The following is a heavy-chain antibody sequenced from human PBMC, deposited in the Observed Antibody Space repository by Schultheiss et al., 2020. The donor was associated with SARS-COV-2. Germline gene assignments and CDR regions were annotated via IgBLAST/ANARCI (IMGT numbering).Heavy chain of an antibody. D-gene: IGHD3-22*01. J-gene: IGHJ4*02. CDR1: GGSFSGYY. V-gene: IGHV4-34*09. CDR2: INHSGST. Sequence: SQTLSLTCAVYGGSFSGYYWSWIRQPPGKGLEWIGEINHSGSTNYNPSLKSRVTISVDTSKNQFSLKLSSVTAADTAVYYCARVGYYYDSSGYYPYYFDYWGQGTLVTVSS. CDR3: ARVGYYYDSSGYYPYYFDY.